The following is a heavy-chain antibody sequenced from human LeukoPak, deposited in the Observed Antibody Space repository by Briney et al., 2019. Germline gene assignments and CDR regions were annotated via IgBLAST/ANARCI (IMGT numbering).Heavy chain of an antibody. J-gene: IGHJ5*02. D-gene: IGHD3-22*01. CDR1: GGTFSSYA. V-gene: IGHV1-18*01. CDR3: ARARSPSSGYLLRDHNWFDP. Sequence: ASVKVSCKASGGTFSSYAISWVRQAPGQGLEWMGWISAYNHGTYYAQKFQGRVTVTTDESTTTAYMELSSLRSEDTAVYYCARARSPSSGYLLRDHNWFDPWGQGTLVTVSS. CDR2: ISAYNHGT.